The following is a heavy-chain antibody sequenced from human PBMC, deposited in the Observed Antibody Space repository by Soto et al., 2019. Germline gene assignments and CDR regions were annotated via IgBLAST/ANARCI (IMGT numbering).Heavy chain of an antibody. V-gene: IGHV3-30-3*01. Sequence: GSLRLSCAASGFTFSSYAMHWVRQAPGKGLEWVAVISYDGSNKYYADSVKGRFTISRDNSKNTLYLQMNSLRAEDTAVYYCAREDSSSWYRRDYYYGMDVWGQGTTVTVSS. CDR3: AREDSSSWYRRDYYYGMDV. CDR2: ISYDGSNK. D-gene: IGHD6-13*01. J-gene: IGHJ6*02. CDR1: GFTFSSYA.